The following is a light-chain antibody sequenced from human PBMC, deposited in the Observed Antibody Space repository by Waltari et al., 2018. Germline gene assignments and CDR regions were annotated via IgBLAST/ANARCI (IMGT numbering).Light chain of an antibody. CDR2: DVS. V-gene: IGLV2-14*03. J-gene: IGLJ2*01. CDR3: SSYTSSSTLV. Sequence: QSALTQPASVSGSPGQSLTIPCTGTSSDFGRSLYVSWYQHHPGKVPKVIIYDVSKRPSGVSNRFSGSKSGNTASLTISGLQAEDEADYYCSSYTSSSTLVFGGGTKLTVL. CDR1: SSDFGRSLY.